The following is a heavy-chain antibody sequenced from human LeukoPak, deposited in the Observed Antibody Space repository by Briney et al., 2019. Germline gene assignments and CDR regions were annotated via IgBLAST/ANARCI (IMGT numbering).Heavy chain of an antibody. CDR1: GGSISSYY. Sequence: SETLSLTCTVSGGSISSYYWSWIRQPPGKGLEWIGYIYYSGSTNYNPSLKSRVTISVDTSKNQFSLKLSSVTAADTAVYFCARVGSGLNLYYFDYWGQGILVTISS. D-gene: IGHD3-3*01. CDR3: ARVGSGLNLYYFDY. J-gene: IGHJ4*02. V-gene: IGHV4-59*01. CDR2: IYYSGST.